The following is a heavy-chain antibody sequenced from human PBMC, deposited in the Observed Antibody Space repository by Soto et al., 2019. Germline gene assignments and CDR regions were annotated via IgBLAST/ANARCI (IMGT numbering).Heavy chain of an antibody. Sequence: SQTLSLTCAISGDSVSINSAAWNWIRQSPLRGLEWLGRTYYRSKWYNDYAVSVKSRVTINPDTSKNQFSLQLNSVTPEDTAVYFCARDLLHGYTYGYNAFDIWGQGTMVTVSS. CDR1: GDSVSINSAA. CDR3: ARDLLHGYTYGYNAFDI. V-gene: IGHV6-1*01. D-gene: IGHD5-18*01. CDR2: TYYRSKWYN. J-gene: IGHJ3*02.